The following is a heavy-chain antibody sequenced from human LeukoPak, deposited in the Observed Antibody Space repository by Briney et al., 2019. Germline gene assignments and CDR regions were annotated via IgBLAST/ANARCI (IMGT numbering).Heavy chain of an antibody. CDR2: INHSGSP. J-gene: IGHJ4*02. CDR1: GGSFSGYY. V-gene: IGHV4-34*01. D-gene: IGHD1-26*01. Sequence: PSETLSLTCAVYGGSFSGYYWSWIRQPPGKGLEWFGEINHSGSPNYNPSLKSRVTISVDTSKDQFSLKLSSVTAADTAVYYCARAWEVTDYWGEGTRVSVLS. CDR3: ARAWEVTDY.